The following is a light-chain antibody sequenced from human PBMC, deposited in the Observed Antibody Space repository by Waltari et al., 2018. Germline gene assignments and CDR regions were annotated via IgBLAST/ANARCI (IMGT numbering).Light chain of an antibody. J-gene: IGKJ3*01. CDR1: QGISTY. CDR2: EAS. CDR3: QQHDNYPFS. V-gene: IGKV1-9*01. Sequence: SVGDRVTITCRASQGISTYLAWYQQEPGKAPKLLIHEASTLQSGVPSRFSGSGSGTEFTLTISSLQPEDFATYYCQQHDNYPFSFGPGTKVEIK.